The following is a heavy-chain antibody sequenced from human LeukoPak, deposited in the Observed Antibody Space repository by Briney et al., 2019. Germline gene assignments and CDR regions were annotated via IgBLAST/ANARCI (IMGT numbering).Heavy chain of an antibody. V-gene: IGHV3-23*01. D-gene: IGHD6-19*01. CDR1: GITFGTSA. Sequence: GGSLRLSCAASGITFGTSAMTWVRRAPGKGLEWVSTFTTIGENTFYADSVKGRFTISRDKSKNTLYLQMNSLRAEDTAIYYCARGRRYTTGWSNYYMDVWGKGTTVSVSS. J-gene: IGHJ6*03. CDR2: FTTIGENT. CDR3: ARGRRYTTGWSNYYMDV.